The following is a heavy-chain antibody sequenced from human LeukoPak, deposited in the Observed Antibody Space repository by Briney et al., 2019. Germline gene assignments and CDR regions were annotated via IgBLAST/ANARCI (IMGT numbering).Heavy chain of an antibody. V-gene: IGHV4-34*01. J-gene: IGHJ4*02. CDR3: ARYIAVAAYYFDY. Sequence: SETLSLTCAVYGGSFSGYYWSWIRQPPGKGLEWIGEINHSGSTNYNPSLKSRVTISVDTSKNQFSLKLSSVTAADTAVYYCARYIAVAAYYFDYWGQGTLVTVSS. CDR2: INHSGST. CDR1: GGSFSGYY. D-gene: IGHD6-19*01.